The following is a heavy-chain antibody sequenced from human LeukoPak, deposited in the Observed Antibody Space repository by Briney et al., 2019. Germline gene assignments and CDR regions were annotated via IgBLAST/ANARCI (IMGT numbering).Heavy chain of an antibody. CDR1: GDTLSGYY. D-gene: IGHD3-9*01. CDR2: INPKSGGT. CDR3: ARSPDILTGENFDY. V-gene: IGHV1-2*02. J-gene: IGHJ4*02. Sequence: ASVTVSCTASGDTLSGYYMHWVRQAPGQGLEWKGWINPKSGGTNEAQKFHDSVTITTDTSIRTAYMDVSRLRSDDTAVYYCARSPDILTGENFDYWGQGTLVTVSS.